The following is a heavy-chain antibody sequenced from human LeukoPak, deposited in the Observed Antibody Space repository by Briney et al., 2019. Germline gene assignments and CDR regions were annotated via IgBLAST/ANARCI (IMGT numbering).Heavy chain of an antibody. CDR1: GGSISSGGYS. D-gene: IGHD4-17*01. V-gene: IGHV4-30-2*01. CDR2: IYHSGST. Sequence: SQTLSLTCAVPGGSISSGGYSWSWIRQPPGKGLEWIGYIYHSGSTYYNPSLKSRVTISVDRSKNQFSLNLRSVTAADTAVYYCARRNYGDYDHYFDNWGQGTLVTVSS. J-gene: IGHJ4*02. CDR3: ARRNYGDYDHYFDN.